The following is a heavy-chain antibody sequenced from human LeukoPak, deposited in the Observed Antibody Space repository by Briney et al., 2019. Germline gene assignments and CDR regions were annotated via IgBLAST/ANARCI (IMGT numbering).Heavy chain of an antibody. Sequence: ASVKVSCKASGYTFTSYDINWVRQATGQGLEWMGWMNPNSGNTGYAQKFKGRVTMTRNTSISTAYMELSSLRSEDTAVYYCARGYCSSTSCYIRGGWFDPWGQGTLVTVSS. D-gene: IGHD2-2*02. J-gene: IGHJ5*02. CDR2: MNPNSGNT. V-gene: IGHV1-8*01. CDR1: GYTFTSYD. CDR3: ARGYCSSTSCYIRGGWFDP.